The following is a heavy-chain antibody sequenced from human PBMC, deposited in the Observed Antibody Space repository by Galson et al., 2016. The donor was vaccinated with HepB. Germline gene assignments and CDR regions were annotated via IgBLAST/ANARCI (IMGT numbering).Heavy chain of an antibody. D-gene: IGHD3-3*01. V-gene: IGHV3-64D*09. CDR3: VKGDKNWNYYDY. CDR1: GFTFSTYA. J-gene: IGHJ4*02. Sequence: SLRLSCAASGFTFSTYAMHWVRQAPGKGLEFVSALFSNGGSAYYGDSVKGRFTVSRDDSRNTLYLQMTSLRAEDSAVYFCVKGDKNWNYYDYWGQGTRVTVSS. CDR2: LFSNGGSA.